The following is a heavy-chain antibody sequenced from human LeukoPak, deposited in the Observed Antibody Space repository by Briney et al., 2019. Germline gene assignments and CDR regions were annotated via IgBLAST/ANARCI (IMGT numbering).Heavy chain of an antibody. CDR1: GGSISSGGYY. CDR2: IYYSGST. J-gene: IGHJ5*02. V-gene: IGHV4-31*03. CDR3: ARDNWNDETGWFDP. Sequence: SETLSLTCTVSGGSISSGGYYWSWIRQHPGKGLEWIGYIYYSGSTYYNPSLKSRVTISVDTSKNQFSLKLSSVTAADTVVYYCARDNWNDETGWFDPWGQGTLVTVSS. D-gene: IGHD1-1*01.